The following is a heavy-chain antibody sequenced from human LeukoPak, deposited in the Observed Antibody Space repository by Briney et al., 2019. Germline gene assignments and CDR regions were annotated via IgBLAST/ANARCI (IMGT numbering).Heavy chain of an antibody. CDR2: ISSSDSTT. Sequence: GRSLRLSCAASGFTFSSYEMNWVRQAPGKGLEGVSYISSSDSTTCYADSVKGRFTISRDNAMNSLYLQMNSLRVEATAVYYCARVLYDSSGYYLNYFDYWGEGTLVTVSS. CDR3: ARVLYDSSGYYLNYFDY. J-gene: IGHJ4*02. D-gene: IGHD3-22*01. CDR1: GFTFSSYE. V-gene: IGHV3-48*03.